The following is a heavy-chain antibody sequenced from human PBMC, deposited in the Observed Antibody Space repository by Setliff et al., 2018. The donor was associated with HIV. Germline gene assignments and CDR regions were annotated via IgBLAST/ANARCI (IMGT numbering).Heavy chain of an antibody. J-gene: IGHJ4*02. Sequence: GESLKISRRACGYKFNTYWIDWVRQMPGQGLEWMGSIYTTDSATRYGPSVQGQFSILADRSITTAYLQWDSLKASDTAMYYCTRRRRAPGTGDLEAYWGQGTLVTVSS. D-gene: IGHD7-27*01. CDR2: IYTTDSAT. CDR3: TRRRRAPGTGDLEAY. V-gene: IGHV5-51*01. CDR1: GYKFNTYW.